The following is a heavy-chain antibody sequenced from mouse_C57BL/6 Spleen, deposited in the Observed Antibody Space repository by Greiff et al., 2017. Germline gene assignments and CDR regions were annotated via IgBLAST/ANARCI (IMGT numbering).Heavy chain of an antibody. CDR1: GFTFSDYG. Sequence: EVLLVESGGGLVKPGGSLKLSCAASGFTFSDYGMHWVRQGPEKGLEWVAYISRGSSTNNYADKVKGRFTISRDNAENTLFLQLTSLRSEDTAMYYCARAGTGGYYFDDWGKGTTVTVSS. V-gene: IGHV5-17*01. CDR2: ISRGSSTN. D-gene: IGHD4-1*01. CDR3: ARAGTGGYYFDD. J-gene: IGHJ2*01.